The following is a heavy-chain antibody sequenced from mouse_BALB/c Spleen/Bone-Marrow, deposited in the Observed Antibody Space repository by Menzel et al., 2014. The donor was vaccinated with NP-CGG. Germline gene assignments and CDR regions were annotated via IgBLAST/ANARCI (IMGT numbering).Heavy chain of an antibody. D-gene: IGHD2-10*02. CDR1: GFSLTSFG. J-gene: IGHJ4*01. V-gene: IGHV2-9*02. CDR2: IWAGGST. CDR3: ARYGNYEDAMDY. Sequence: VKLMESGPGLVAPSQSLSIPCTVSGFSLTSFGVHWVRQPPGKGLEWLGVIWAGGSTNYNSALMSRLSISKDNSKSQVFLKMNSLQTDDTAMYYCARYGNYEDAMDYWGQGTSVTVSP.